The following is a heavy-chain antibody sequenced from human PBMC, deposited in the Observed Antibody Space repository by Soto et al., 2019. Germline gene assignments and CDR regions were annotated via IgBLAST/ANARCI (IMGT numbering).Heavy chain of an antibody. Sequence: SETLSLTCAVSGSSVSGDFYWAWIRHPPWKGLEWSGSVYPSGNTYYLPSLRGRISLSIDKSKNQISTTLTSVTAADTALFYCVAYSASQNWLGRGGKGTLVT. V-gene: IGHV4-38-2*01. CDR2: VYPSGNT. J-gene: IGHJ5*02. CDR3: VAYSASQNWLGR. D-gene: IGHD6-13*01. CDR1: GSSVSGDFY.